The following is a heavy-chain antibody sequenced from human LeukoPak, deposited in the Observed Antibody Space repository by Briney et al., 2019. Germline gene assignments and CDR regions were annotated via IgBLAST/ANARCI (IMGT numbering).Heavy chain of an antibody. CDR1: GYTFTSYD. D-gene: IGHD6-6*01. CDR2: INPNSGGT. Sequence: ASVKVSCKASGYTFTSYDINWVRQAPGQGLEWMGWINPNSGGTNYAQKFQGRVTMTRDTSISTAYMELSRLRSDDTAVYYCARDLRAARLLPAGTFDYWGQGTLVTVSS. CDR3: ARDLRAARLLPAGTFDY. V-gene: IGHV1-2*02. J-gene: IGHJ4*02.